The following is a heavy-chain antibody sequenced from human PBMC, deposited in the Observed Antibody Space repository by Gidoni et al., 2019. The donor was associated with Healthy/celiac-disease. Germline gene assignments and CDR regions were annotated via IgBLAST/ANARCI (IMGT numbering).Heavy chain of an antibody. CDR3: ARAHIVGVVVGAFDY. CDR2: ISSSSSYI. J-gene: IGHJ4*02. CDR1: GFTFSSYS. V-gene: IGHV3-21*01. D-gene: IGHD3-22*01. Sequence: EVQLVESGGGLVKPGGSLRLSCAASGFTFSSYSMNWVRQAPGKGLEWVSSISSSSSYIYYADSVKGRFTISRDNAKNSLYLQMNSLRAEDTAVYYCARAHIVGVVVGAFDYWGQGTLVTVSS.